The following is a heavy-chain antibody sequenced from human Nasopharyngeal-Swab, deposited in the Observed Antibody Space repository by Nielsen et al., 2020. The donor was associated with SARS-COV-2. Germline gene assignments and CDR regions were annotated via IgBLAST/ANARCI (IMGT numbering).Heavy chain of an antibody. J-gene: IGHJ4*02. CDR1: GFTFDDYA. CDR3: AREPGLRFDY. D-gene: IGHD4-17*01. V-gene: IGHV3-43*02. CDR2: ISGDGGST. Sequence: GESLKISCAASGFTFDDYAMHWVRQAPGKGLEWVSLISGDGGSTYYADSVKGRFTISRDNSKNSLYLQMNSLRAEDTAVYYCAREPGLRFDYWGQGTLVTVSS.